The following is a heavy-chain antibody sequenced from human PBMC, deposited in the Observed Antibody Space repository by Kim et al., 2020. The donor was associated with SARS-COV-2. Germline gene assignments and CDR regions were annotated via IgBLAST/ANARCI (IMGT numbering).Heavy chain of an antibody. CDR1: GYTFTSYY. Sequence: ASVKVSCKASGYTFTSYYMHWVRQAPGQGLEWMGIINPSGGSTSYAQKFQGRVTMTRDTSTSTVYMELSSLRSEDTAVYYCARDGRGYCSSTSCYEYYFDYWGQGTLVTVSS. V-gene: IGHV1-46*01. D-gene: IGHD2-2*01. CDR2: INPSGGST. J-gene: IGHJ4*02. CDR3: ARDGRGYCSSTSCYEYYFDY.